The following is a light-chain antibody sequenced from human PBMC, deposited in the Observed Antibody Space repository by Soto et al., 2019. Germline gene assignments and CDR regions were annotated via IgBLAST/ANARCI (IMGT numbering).Light chain of an antibody. V-gene: IGKV3-11*01. Sequence: EIVLTQSPATLSLSPGERATLSCRASQSVSSYLAWYQRKPGQAPRLLIYDASNRATGIPARFSGSGSGTDFTLTISSLEPEDFAVYYCQQRSNWPTMYTFGQGTKLEIK. CDR3: QQRSNWPTMYT. CDR2: DAS. J-gene: IGKJ2*01. CDR1: QSVSSY.